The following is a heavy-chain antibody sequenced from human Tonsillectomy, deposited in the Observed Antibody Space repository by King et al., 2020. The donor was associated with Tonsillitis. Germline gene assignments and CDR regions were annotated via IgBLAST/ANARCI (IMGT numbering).Heavy chain of an antibody. CDR2: IYYPGGST. CDR3: ARHIYALGSRI. V-gene: IGHV4-59*08. D-gene: IGHD3-10*01. CDR1: GGSINSDH. Sequence: VQLQESGPGLVKPSETLSLTCTVSGGSINSDHWGWIRQPPGKGLEWVGNIYYPGGSTKYNSSLQSRVTISIDTSRKQFSLKVRSVTAADTAVYFFARHIYALGSRIWGQGTMVTVSS. J-gene: IGHJ3*02.